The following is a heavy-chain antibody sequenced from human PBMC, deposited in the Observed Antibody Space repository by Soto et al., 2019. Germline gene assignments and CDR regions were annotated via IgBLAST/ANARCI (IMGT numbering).Heavy chain of an antibody. CDR2: IYYSGST. CDR1: GGSISSGDYY. CDR3: ARVSAAALFDY. V-gene: IGHV4-30-4*01. J-gene: IGHJ4*02. D-gene: IGHD6-13*01. Sequence: SETLSLTCTVSGGSISSGDYYWSWIRQPPGKGLEWIGYIYYSGSTYYNPSLKSRVTVSVDTSKNQFSLKLSSVTAADTAVYYCARVSAAALFDYWGQGTLVTVSS.